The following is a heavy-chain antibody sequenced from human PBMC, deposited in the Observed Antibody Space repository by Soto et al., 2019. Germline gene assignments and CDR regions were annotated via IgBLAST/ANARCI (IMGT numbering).Heavy chain of an antibody. J-gene: IGHJ5*02. CDR1: GFTFSDYY. V-gene: IGHV3-11*06. Sequence: GGSLRLSCAASGFTFSDYYMSWIRQAPGKGLEWVSYISSSSSYTNYADSVKGRFTISRDNAKNSLYLQMNSLRAEDTAVYYCARSSSWSPNWFDPWGQGTLVTVSS. CDR3: ARSSSWSPNWFDP. CDR2: ISSSSSYT. D-gene: IGHD6-13*01.